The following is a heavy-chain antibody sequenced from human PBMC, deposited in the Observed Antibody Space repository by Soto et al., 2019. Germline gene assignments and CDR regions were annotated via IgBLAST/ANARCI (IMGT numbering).Heavy chain of an antibody. Sequence: GGSLRLSCAASGFTFSSYAMSWVRQAPGKGLEWVSAISGSGGSTYYADSVKGRFTISRDNSKNTLYLQMNSLRAEDTAVYYCANCIWVPAVTPNERMDVWGQGTTVTVSS. CDR1: GFTFSSYA. CDR2: ISGSGGST. CDR3: ANCIWVPAVTPNERMDV. V-gene: IGHV3-23*01. J-gene: IGHJ6*02. D-gene: IGHD2-2*01.